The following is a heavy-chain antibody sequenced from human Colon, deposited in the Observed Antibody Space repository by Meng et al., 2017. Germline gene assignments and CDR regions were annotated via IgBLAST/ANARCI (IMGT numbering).Heavy chain of an antibody. V-gene: IGHV4-4*02. CDR1: GGSISSGDW. J-gene: IGHJ5*02. CDR3: ARVGPGELPNFFDP. Sequence: VTLQGPGPGGVKPSGTLSLTCAVSGGSISSGDWWSWVRQPPGKGLEWIAEIDHTGNTNYNPSLKSRVTISVDKSKNQFSLKLSFMTAADTAVYYCARVGPGELPNFFDPWGQGTLVTVSS. CDR2: IDHTGNT. D-gene: IGHD1-7*01.